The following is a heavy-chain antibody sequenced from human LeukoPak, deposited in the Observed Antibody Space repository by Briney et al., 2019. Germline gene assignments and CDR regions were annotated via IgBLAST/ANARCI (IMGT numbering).Heavy chain of an antibody. CDR2: MHYSGST. J-gene: IGHJ4*02. V-gene: IGHV4-39*02. CDR3: ARGVYCSSASCYWD. CDR1: GVSVSNSNFY. D-gene: IGHD2-2*01. Sequence: SETLSLTCTVSGVSVSNSNFYWGWIRRPPGKGPEFIGSMHYSGSTYYNPSLKSRVAVFVDTSKNQFSLNLRFVTDADTVVYYCARGVYCSSASCYWDWGQGTLVTVSS.